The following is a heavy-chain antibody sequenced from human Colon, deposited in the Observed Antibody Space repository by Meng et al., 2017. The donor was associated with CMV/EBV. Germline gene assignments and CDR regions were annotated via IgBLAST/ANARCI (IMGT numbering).Heavy chain of an antibody. D-gene: IGHD4-17*01. Sequence: ASGYSPTEVWIGGVPQGTGKGMEWMGSIYPGNYDTKYSTSVEGQVTISADRSISTAYLEWSSLKTSDTAIDYCARLEPNYVDYGTYWGQGTLVTVSS. CDR2: IYPGNYDT. CDR3: ARLEPNYVDYGTY. CDR1: GYSPTEVW. J-gene: IGHJ4*02. V-gene: IGHV5-51*01.